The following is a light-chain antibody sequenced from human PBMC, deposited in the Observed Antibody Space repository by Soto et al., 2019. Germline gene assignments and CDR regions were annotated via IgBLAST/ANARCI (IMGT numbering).Light chain of an antibody. CDR3: ILYTSLDTPVV. Sequence: QSALTQPASVSGSPGQSITISCTGTSSDVGAYVYVSCYQQQPDKAPKLIIYMGSHRPSGASHLFCVSKAGNTSPLTISGLQAEDEADYYCILYTSLDTPVVFGSGTKLTVL. CDR2: MGS. J-gene: IGLJ1*01. V-gene: IGLV2-14*01. CDR1: SSDVGAYVY.